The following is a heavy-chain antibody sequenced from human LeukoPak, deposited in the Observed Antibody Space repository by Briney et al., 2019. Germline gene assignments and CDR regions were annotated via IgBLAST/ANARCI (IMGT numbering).Heavy chain of an antibody. J-gene: IGHJ4*02. D-gene: IGHD2-15*01. CDR3: AKEEPLYCSGGSCYSTPPYY. Sequence: GGSLRLSCAASEFTFSTYSMNWIRQAPGKRLEWVSSISSDSVYIYYADSVKGRFTISRDNSKNTLYLQMNSLRAEDTAVYYCAKEEPLYCSGGSCYSTPPYYWGQGALVTVSS. V-gene: IGHV3-21*04. CDR1: EFTFSTYS. CDR2: ISSDSVYI.